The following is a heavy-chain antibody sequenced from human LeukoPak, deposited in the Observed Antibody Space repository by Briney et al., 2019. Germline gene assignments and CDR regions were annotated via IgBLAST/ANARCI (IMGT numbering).Heavy chain of an antibody. J-gene: IGHJ3*02. D-gene: IGHD3-9*01. CDR3: ARALVPYYDILTGYYKHPIDAFDI. Sequence: SETLSLTCTVSGGSISSYYCTWVRQPAGKVLEWIGPMYASVSTNYNPSLKSRVTMSVDTSKNQFSLKLRSVTAADTAVYYCARALVPYYDILTGYYKHPIDAFDIWGQGTMVTVSS. CDR2: MYASVST. V-gene: IGHV4-4*07. CDR1: GGSISSYY.